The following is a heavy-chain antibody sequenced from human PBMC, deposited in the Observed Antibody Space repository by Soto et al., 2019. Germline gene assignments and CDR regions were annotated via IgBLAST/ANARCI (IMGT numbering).Heavy chain of an antibody. V-gene: IGHV3-23*01. D-gene: IGHD3-3*01. CDR3: AKPHPTPDYDFWSGNYHGMDV. Sequence: GGSLRLSCAASGFTFSSYAVSWVRQAPGKGPEWISSISGSGSTIYYADSVKGRFTPSRDNSKNTLYLQMNSLRAEDTAVYYCAKPHPTPDYDFWSGNYHGMDVRGQGTTVTVSS. CDR2: ISGSGSTI. J-gene: IGHJ6*02. CDR1: GFTFSSYA.